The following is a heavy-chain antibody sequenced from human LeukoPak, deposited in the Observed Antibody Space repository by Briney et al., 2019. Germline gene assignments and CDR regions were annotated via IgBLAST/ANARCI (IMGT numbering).Heavy chain of an antibody. Sequence: PGGSTRLSCAASGFAFSSYWMHWVRQAPGKGLVWVSRINSDGSSTSYTDSVKGRFTISRDNAKNTLYLQMNSLRAEDTAVYYCASRALSGTYYVYYFDYWGQGTLVTVSS. CDR3: ASRALSGTYYVYYFDY. CDR1: GFAFSSYW. V-gene: IGHV3-74*01. CDR2: INSDGSST. J-gene: IGHJ4*02. D-gene: IGHD1-26*01.